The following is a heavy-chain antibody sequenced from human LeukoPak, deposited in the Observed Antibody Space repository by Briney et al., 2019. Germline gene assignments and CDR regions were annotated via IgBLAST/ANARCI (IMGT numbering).Heavy chain of an antibody. CDR2: IYNSGST. V-gene: IGHV4-59*08. J-gene: IGHJ4*02. CDR1: GGSISSYY. Sequence: SETLSLTCTVSGGSISSYYWSWIRQPPGKGLEWIGYIYNSGSTKYNPSLKSRVTISVDTSKNQFSLKLSSVTAADTAVYYCARHEYSSSHFGYWGQGTLVTVSS. D-gene: IGHD6-13*01. CDR3: ARHEYSSSHFGY.